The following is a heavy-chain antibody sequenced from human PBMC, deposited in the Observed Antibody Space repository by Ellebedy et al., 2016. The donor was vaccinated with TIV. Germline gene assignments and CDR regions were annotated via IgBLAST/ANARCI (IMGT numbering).Heavy chain of an antibody. CDR2: IYYSGRS. J-gene: IGHJ3*02. CDR3: ARDIVGSESFDI. D-gene: IGHD3-10*01. CDR1: GVSIPSYY. Sequence: MPSETLSLTCSVSGVSIPSYYWSRIRQPPGKGLEWIGFIYYSGRSSYNPSLKSRMTIPTAPSKNQVSLRVNSVTAADTAVYYCARDIVGSESFDIWGQGTMVTVSS. V-gene: IGHV4-59*01.